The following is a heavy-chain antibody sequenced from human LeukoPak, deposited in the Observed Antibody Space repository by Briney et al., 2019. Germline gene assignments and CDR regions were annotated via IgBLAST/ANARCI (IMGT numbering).Heavy chain of an antibody. V-gene: IGHV1-8*03. CDR3: ARRRYSGYDLFDY. D-gene: IGHD5-12*01. J-gene: IGHJ4*02. CDR1: GYTFTSYD. Sequence: ASVKVSCKASGYTFTSYDINWVRQAPGQGLEWMGWMNTNSGNTGYAQKFQGRVTITRNTSISTAYMEMSSLRSEDTAVYYCARRRYSGYDLFDYWGQGTLVTVSS. CDR2: MNTNSGNT.